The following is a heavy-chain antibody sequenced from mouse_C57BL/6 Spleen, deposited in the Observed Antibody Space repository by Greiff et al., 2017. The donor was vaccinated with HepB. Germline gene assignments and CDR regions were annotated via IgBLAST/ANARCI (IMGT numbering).Heavy chain of an antibody. D-gene: IGHD2-4*01. J-gene: IGHJ2*01. Sequence: QVQLQQPGAELVKPGASVKLSCKASGYTFTSYWMQWVKQRPGQGLEWIGEIDPSDSYTNYKQKFKGKATLTVDTSSSTAYMQLSSLTSEDSAVYYCARAMITTVYYFDYWGQGTTLTVSS. CDR2: IDPSDSYT. CDR1: GYTFTSYW. V-gene: IGHV1-50*01. CDR3: ARAMITTVYYFDY.